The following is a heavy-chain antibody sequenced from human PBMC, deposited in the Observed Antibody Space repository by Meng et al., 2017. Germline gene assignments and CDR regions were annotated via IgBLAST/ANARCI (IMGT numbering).Heavy chain of an antibody. CDR1: GYTFNDYY. CDR3: ATGDRDYDFWSGYYSN. Sequence: EAPLVKSGAEVKKPGATVKISRKVSGYTFNDYYMHWVQQAPGKGLEWMGLVDPEDGETIYAEKFQGRVTITADTSTDTAYMELSSLRSEDTAVYYCATGDRDYDFWSGYYSNWGQGTLVTVSS. V-gene: IGHV1-69-2*01. D-gene: IGHD3-3*01. CDR2: VDPEDGET. J-gene: IGHJ4*02.